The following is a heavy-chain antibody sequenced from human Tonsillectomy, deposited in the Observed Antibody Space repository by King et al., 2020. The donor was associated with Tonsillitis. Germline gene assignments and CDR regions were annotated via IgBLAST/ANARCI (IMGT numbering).Heavy chain of an antibody. CDR1: GFTFSSYA. CDR2: ISYDGSNK. CDR3: ARDSDYALDI. J-gene: IGHJ3*02. V-gene: IGHV3-30-3*01. D-gene: IGHD4-17*01. Sequence: QLVQSGGGVVQPGTSLRLSCAASGFTFSSYAMHWVRQAPGKGLEWVAVISYDGSNKYYADSVKGRFTISRDNSKNTLYLQMNSLRAEDTAVYYCARDSDYALDIWGQGTMVTVSS.